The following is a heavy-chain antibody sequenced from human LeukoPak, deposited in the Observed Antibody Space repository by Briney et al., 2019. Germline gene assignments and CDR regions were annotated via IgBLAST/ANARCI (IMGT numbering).Heavy chain of an antibody. J-gene: IGHJ4*02. CDR3: ASRSCSGGSCFFDY. CDR2: ISSSSSYI. D-gene: IGHD2-15*01. CDR1: GFTFSSYS. V-gene: IGHV3-21*01. Sequence: GGSLRLSCAASGFTFSSYSMNWVRQAPGKGLEWVSSISSSSSYIYYADSVKGRFTISRDNAKNSLYLQMNSLRAEDTAVYYCASRSCSGGSCFFDYWGQGTLVTVSS.